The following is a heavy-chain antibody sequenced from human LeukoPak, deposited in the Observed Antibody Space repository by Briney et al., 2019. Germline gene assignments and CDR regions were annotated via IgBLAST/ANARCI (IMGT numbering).Heavy chain of an antibody. CDR3: ARDLTRDGYNHDIRYGMDV. Sequence: SVKVSCKASGGTFSSYAISWVRQAPGQGLEWMGRIIPKLRVANYAQKFQGRVTITADKSTSTAYMELSSLSSEDTAVYYCARDLTRDGYNHDIRYGMDVWGQGTTVIVSS. D-gene: IGHD5-24*01. CDR1: GGTFSSYA. V-gene: IGHV1-69*04. CDR2: IIPKLRVA. J-gene: IGHJ6*02.